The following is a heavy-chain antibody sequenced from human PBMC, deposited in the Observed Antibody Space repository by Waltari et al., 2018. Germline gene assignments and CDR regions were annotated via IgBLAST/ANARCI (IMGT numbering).Heavy chain of an antibody. CDR3: AHSLLLWFRRTWYFDL. CDR1: GFSLSTSGVG. CDR2: IYWDDDK. Sequence: QITLKESGPTLVKPTQTLTLTCTFSGFSLSTSGVGVGWIRQPPGKALEWLALIYWDDDKRYSPSLKSRRTITKDTSKNQVVLTMTNMDPVDTATYYCAHSLLLWFRRTWYFDLWGRGTLVTVSS. D-gene: IGHD3-10*01. V-gene: IGHV2-5*02. J-gene: IGHJ2*01.